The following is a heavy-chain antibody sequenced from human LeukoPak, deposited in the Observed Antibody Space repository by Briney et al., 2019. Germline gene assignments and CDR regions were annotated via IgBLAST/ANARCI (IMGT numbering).Heavy chain of an antibody. CDR1: GYTFTSYD. J-gene: IGHJ4*02. D-gene: IGHD5-24*01. V-gene: IGHV1-8*01. CDR3: ARDLRREMATIKAIGPRGVPKY. CDR2: MNPNSGNT. Sequence: ASVKVSCKASGYTFTSYDINWVRQATGQGLEWMGWMNPNSGNTGYAQKFQGRVTMTRNTSISTAYMELSSLRSEDTAVYYCARDLRREMATIKAIGPRGVPKYWGQGTLVTVSS.